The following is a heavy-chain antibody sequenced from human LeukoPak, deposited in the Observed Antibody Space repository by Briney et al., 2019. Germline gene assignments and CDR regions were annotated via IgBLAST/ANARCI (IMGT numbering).Heavy chain of an antibody. J-gene: IGHJ4*02. CDR3: ARTWDSSGYYSFYFDY. V-gene: IGHV4-30-2*01. CDR1: GGSISSGGYS. CDR2: IYHTGST. D-gene: IGHD3-22*01. Sequence: SQTLSLTCTVSGGSISSGGYSWSWIRQPPGKGLEWIGYIYHTGSTYYNPSLKSRVTMSVDRSKNQFSLKLSSVTAADTAVYYCARTWDSSGYYSFYFDYWGQGTLVTVSS.